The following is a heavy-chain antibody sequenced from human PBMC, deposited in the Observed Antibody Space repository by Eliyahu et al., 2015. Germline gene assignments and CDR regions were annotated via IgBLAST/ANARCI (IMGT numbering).Heavy chain of an antibody. V-gene: IGHV4-59*01. CDR1: GGXXXSSY. CDR2: IYYSGST. CDR3: ASRLYGVPFGEYFQH. D-gene: IGHD4-17*01. Sequence: QVQLQESGPGLVKPSETLSLTCTXXGGXXXSSYWSWIRQPPGKGLEWIGYIYYSGSTNYNPSLKSRVTISVDTSKNQFSLKLSSVTAADTAVYYCASRLYGVPFGEYFQHWGQGTLVTVSS. J-gene: IGHJ1*01.